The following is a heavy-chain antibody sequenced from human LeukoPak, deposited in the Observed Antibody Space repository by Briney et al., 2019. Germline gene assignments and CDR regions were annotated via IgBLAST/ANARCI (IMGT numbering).Heavy chain of an antibody. D-gene: IGHD4-17*01. CDR3: AKQMTVTRNFDD. Sequence: GGSLTLACAASGFTFGSHPMHWLRQTPAKGLEWLALISYDGNKKYYADSAKGRFTISRDNTENTLYLQLDSVKEEDTGTYYCAKQMTVTRNFDDWGRGALVIVSS. J-gene: IGHJ4*02. V-gene: IGHV3-30*14. CDR2: ISYDGNKK. CDR1: GFTFGSHP.